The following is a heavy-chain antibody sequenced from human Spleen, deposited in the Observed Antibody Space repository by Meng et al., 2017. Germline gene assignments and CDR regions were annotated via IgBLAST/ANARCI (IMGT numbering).Heavy chain of an antibody. CDR1: GGSFSDYY. Sequence: QVQLQQWGAGLLKPSETLSLTCVVSGGSFSDYYWSWIRQPPGKGLEWIGEINHSGSTNYNPSLKSRVTISLDTSKNQFSLKLSSVTAADTSVYYCARGLSIAVVPGHWFDPWGQGTLVTVSS. J-gene: IGHJ5*02. D-gene: IGHD2-2*01. CDR3: ARGLSIAVVPGHWFDP. CDR2: INHSGST. V-gene: IGHV4-34*01.